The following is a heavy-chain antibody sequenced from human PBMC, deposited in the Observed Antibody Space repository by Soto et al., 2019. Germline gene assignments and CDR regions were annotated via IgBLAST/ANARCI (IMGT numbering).Heavy chain of an antibody. D-gene: IGHD3-9*01. CDR2: IYKSGST. Sequence: PSETLSLTCTVSGDSVSIYYWSWIGQPPGKGLEWIGYIYKSGSTNDNPSLKSRVTISLDTSKNQFSLRLSSVTAADTAVYYCARPYYDILTGYYMESWFDPWGQGTLVTVSS. CDR1: GDSVSIYY. J-gene: IGHJ5*02. CDR3: ARPYYDILTGYYMESWFDP. V-gene: IGHV4-4*08.